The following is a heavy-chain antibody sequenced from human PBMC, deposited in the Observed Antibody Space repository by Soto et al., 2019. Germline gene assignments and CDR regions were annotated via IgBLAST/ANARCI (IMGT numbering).Heavy chain of an antibody. CDR3: ARRYGSAFDI. D-gene: IGHD3-10*01. CDR1: GGSISSYY. J-gene: IGHJ3*02. Sequence: SETLSLTSPVSGGSISSYYWSWIRQPPGKGLEWIGYIYYSGSTNYNPSLKSRVTISVDTSKNQFSLKLSSVTAADTAVYYCARRYGSAFDIWGQGTMVTVSS. V-gene: IGHV4-59*01. CDR2: IYYSGST.